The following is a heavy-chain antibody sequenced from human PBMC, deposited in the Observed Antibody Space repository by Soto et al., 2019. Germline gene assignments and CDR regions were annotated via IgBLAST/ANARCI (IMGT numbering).Heavy chain of an antibody. J-gene: IGHJ1*01. Sequence: EVQLVESGGGLVQPGGSLRLSCAASGFTFMVYAMHWVRQVPGKGLEWVSGINWNSGSIGYGDSVKGRFAISRDNAKNSLHLQMNSLSAEDTAFYYCVKDESINWYSGHFRHWGQGTLVTVSS. CDR1: GFTFMVYA. CDR2: INWNSGSI. V-gene: IGHV3-9*01. CDR3: VKDESINWYSGHFRH. D-gene: IGHD6-13*01.